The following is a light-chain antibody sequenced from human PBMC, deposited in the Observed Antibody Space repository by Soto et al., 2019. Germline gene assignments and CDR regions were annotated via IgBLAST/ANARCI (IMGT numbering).Light chain of an antibody. Sequence: EIVLTQSPATLSLSPGERATLSCRASQSVSSYLAWYQQKPGQAPRLLIYDASNRATGIPARFSGSGSGTDFPLTISSLEPEDFAVYYCQQRSNWGLGTFGQGTKLEIK. J-gene: IGKJ2*02. CDR3: QQRSNWGLGT. CDR1: QSVSSY. CDR2: DAS. V-gene: IGKV3-11*01.